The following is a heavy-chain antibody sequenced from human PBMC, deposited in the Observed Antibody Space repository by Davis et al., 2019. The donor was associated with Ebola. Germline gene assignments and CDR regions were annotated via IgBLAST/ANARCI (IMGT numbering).Heavy chain of an antibody. J-gene: IGHJ6*02. CDR2: IDPSDSYT. V-gene: IGHV5-10-1*01. CDR1: GYSFTSYW. CDR3: ARPTYYYYGMDV. Sequence: GESLKISCKGSGYSFTSYWIGWVRQMPGKGLEWMGRIDPSDSYTNYSPSFQGHVTISADKSISTAYLQWSSLKASDTAMYYCARPTYYYYGMDVWGQGTTVTVSS.